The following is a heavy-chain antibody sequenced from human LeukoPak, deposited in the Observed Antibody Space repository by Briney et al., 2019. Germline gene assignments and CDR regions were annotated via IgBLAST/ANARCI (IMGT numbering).Heavy chain of an antibody. CDR1: GYTLTELS. Sequence: ASVKVSCKVSGYTLTELSMHWVRQTPGKGLEWMGSFDPEDGETIYAQKFQGRVTMTEDTSTDTAYMELSSLRSEDTAVYYCARDAPRFLGNAFDIWGQGTMVTVSS. CDR3: ARDAPRFLGNAFDI. D-gene: IGHD3-3*01. V-gene: IGHV1-24*01. CDR2: FDPEDGET. J-gene: IGHJ3*02.